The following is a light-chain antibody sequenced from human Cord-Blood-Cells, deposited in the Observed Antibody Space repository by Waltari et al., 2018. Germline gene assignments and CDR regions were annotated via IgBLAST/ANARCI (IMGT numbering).Light chain of an antibody. CDR2: QDS. V-gene: IGLV3-1*01. Sequence: SYELTQPPSVSVSPGQTASITCSGDKLGDKYACWYQQKPGQSSVLVIYQDSKRPSGIPDRVSGSNSGNTSTLTISATQAMDEADYYCQAWDSSTVVLGGGTKLTVL. J-gene: IGLJ2*01. CDR3: QAWDSSTVV. CDR1: KLGDKY.